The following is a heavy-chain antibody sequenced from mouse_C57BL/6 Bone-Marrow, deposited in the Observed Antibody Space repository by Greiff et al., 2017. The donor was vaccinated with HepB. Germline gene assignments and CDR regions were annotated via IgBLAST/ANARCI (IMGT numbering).Heavy chain of an antibody. D-gene: IGHD4-1*01. CDR3: ARYGPYWDYFDY. J-gene: IGHJ2*01. Sequence: EVKLVESGGGLVQPGGSLSLSCAASGFTFTDYYMSWVRQPPGKALEWLGFIRNKANGYTTEYSASVKGRFTISRDNSQSILYLQMNALRAEDSDTYYCARYGPYWDYFDYWGQGTTLTVSS. CDR1: GFTFTDYY. V-gene: IGHV7-3*01. CDR2: IRNKANGYTT.